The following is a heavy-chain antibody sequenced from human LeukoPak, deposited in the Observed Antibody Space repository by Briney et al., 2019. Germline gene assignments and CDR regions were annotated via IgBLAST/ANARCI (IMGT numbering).Heavy chain of an antibody. D-gene: IGHD2-15*01. CDR2: IYYSGST. J-gene: IGHJ4*02. CDR3: ARDDSYYSAYDY. CDR1: GGSISSYY. V-gene: IGHV4-59*01. Sequence: SETLSLTCTVSGGSISSYYWRWIRQPPGKGLEWIGYIYYSGSTNYNPSLKSRVTISVDTSKNQFSLKLSSVTAADTAVYYCARDDSYYSAYDYWGQGTLVTVSS.